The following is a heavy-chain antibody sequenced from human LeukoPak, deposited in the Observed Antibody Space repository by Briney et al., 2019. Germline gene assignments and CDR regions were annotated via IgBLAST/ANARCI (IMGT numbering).Heavy chain of an antibody. D-gene: IGHD6-13*01. CDR1: GFTFSDFA. CDR3: ARDPRIAAAGSGDY. J-gene: IGHJ4*02. Sequence: AGGSLRLSCAASGFTFSDFAMTWVRQAHGKGLEWVSTMSGSGDAEYYADSVKGRCTISRDNAKNSLYLQMNSLRAEDTAVYYCARDPRIAAAGSGDYWGQGTLVTVSS. CDR2: MSGSGDAE. V-gene: IGHV3-23*01.